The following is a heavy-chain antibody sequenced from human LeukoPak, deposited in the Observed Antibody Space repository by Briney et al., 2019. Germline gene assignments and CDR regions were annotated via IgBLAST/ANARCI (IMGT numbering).Heavy chain of an antibody. J-gene: IGHJ3*02. CDR1: GFSFSSYG. CDR3: AKERPALGAFDI. V-gene: IGHV3-33*06. Sequence: GGSLRLSCAASGFSFSSYGMHWVRQAPGQGLEWVAVMWSDESKKYYADSVKGRFTISRDNSRNTMYLQMNSLRAEDTAVYYCAKERPALGAFDIWGQGTMVTVSS. CDR2: MWSDESKK.